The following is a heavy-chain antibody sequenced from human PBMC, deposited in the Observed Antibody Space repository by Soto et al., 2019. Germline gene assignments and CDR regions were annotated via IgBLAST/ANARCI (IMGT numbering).Heavy chain of an antibody. D-gene: IGHD3-3*01. CDR3: ARHERPIDDFWSGTYYFDY. J-gene: IGHJ4*02. CDR1: GGSISSYY. CDR2: IYYSGST. V-gene: IGHV4-39*01. Sequence: KTSETLSLTCTVSGGSISSYYWGWIRQPPGKGLEWIGSIYYSGSTYYNPSLKSRVTISVDTSKNQFSLKLSSVTAADTAVYYCARHERPIDDFWSGTYYFDYWGQGTLVTVSS.